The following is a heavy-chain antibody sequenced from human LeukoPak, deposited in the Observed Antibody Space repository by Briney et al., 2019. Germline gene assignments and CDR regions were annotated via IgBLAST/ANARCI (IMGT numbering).Heavy chain of an antibody. V-gene: IGHV3-23*01. CDR3: AKSPYSSGWLHYY. Sequence: GGSLRLSCAASDFSFITYAMSWVRQAPGKGLEWVSTISGGGGSTYYADSVKGRFTISRDNSKNTLYLQMNSLRAEDTAVYYCAKSPYSSGWLHYYWGQGTLVTVSS. D-gene: IGHD6-19*01. CDR2: ISGGGGST. J-gene: IGHJ4*02. CDR1: DFSFITYA.